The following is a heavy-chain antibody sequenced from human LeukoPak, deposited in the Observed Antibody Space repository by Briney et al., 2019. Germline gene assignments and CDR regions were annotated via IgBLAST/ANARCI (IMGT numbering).Heavy chain of an antibody. CDR2: INTNTGNP. CDR3: ATGGYSSSWYYFDY. CDR1: GYTFTSYA. D-gene: IGHD6-13*01. J-gene: IGHJ4*02. V-gene: IGHV7-4-1*02. Sequence: GASVKVSCKASGYTFTSYAMNWVRQAPGQGLEWMGWINTNTGNPTYAQGFTGRFVFSLDTSVSTAYLQISSLKAEDTAVYYCATGGYSSSWYYFDYWGQGTLVTVSS.